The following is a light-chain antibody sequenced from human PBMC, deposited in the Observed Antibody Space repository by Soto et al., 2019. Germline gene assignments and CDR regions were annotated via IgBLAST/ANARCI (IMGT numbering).Light chain of an antibody. Sequence: QYVLTQPPSTSGTPGQRVTISCSGSRSNIGSNTVTWYQQLPGTAPKLLIYSNNQRPSGVPDRFSGSKSGTSASLAISGLQSKDEADYYCAAWDDSLNGSYVFGTGTKVTVL. V-gene: IGLV1-44*01. J-gene: IGLJ1*01. CDR2: SNN. CDR3: AAWDDSLNGSYV. CDR1: RSNIGSNT.